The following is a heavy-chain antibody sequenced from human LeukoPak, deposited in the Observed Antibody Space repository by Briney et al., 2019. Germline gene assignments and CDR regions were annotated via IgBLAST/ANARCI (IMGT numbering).Heavy chain of an antibody. J-gene: IGHJ3*02. CDR2: ISYSGVVK. D-gene: IGHD3-22*01. V-gene: IGHV3-30*03. CDR1: GYTFSDYG. CDR3: ASSLAGDGRGYDAFDI. Sequence: GTSLRLSCTASGYTFSDYGMHWVRQAPGKGLEWLSVISYSGVVKFYADSVKGRFTISRDNSKNTLYLQMNNLADEDTAVYYCASSLAGDGRGYDAFDIWGQGTMVTVSS.